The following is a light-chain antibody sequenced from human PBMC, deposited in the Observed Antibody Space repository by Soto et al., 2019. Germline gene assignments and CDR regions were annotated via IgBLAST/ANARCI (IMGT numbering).Light chain of an antibody. Sequence: QSVLTQPASVSGSPGQSITISCTGTSSNVGGYNYVSWYQQHPGKAPKLMIYDVSNRPSGVSNRFSGSKSGNTASLTISGLQFEDEADYYCSSYTSSSSYVFVTGTKVTVL. J-gene: IGLJ1*01. V-gene: IGLV2-14*01. CDR3: SSYTSSSSYV. CDR2: DVS. CDR1: SSNVGGYNY.